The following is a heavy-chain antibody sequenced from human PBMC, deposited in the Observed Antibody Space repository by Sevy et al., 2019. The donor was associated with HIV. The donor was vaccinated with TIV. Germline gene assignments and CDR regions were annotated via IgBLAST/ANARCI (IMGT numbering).Heavy chain of an antibody. D-gene: IGHD5-18*01. CDR1: GFTFSSYW. CDR3: ARDDYGGYSYGSYYYYGMDV. CDR2: IKQDGSEK. Sequence: GSLRLSCAASGFTFSSYWMSWVRQAPGKGLEWVANIKQDGSEKYYVDSVKGRFTISRDNAKNSLYLQMNSLRAEDTAVYYCARDDYGGYSYGSYYYYGMDVWGQGTTVTVSS. V-gene: IGHV3-7*01. J-gene: IGHJ6*02.